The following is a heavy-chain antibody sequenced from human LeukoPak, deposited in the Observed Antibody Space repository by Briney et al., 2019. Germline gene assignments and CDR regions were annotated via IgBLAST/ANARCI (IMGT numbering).Heavy chain of an antibody. CDR2: IIPIFGTA. V-gene: IGHV1-69*13. CDR3: ARGGRGGYCSSTSCYGVMDY. D-gene: IGHD2-2*01. CDR1: GGTFSSYA. Sequence: SVKVSCKASGGTFSSYAISWVRQAPGQGLEWMGGIIPIFGTANYAQKFQGRVTITADESTSTAYMELSSLRSEDTAVYYCARGGRGGYCSSTSCYGVMDYWGQGTLVTVSS. J-gene: IGHJ4*02.